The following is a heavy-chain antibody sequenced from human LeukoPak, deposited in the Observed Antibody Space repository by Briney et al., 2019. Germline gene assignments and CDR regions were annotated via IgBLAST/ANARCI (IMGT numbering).Heavy chain of an antibody. Sequence: SETLSLTCTVSNGSISNSYWNWVRQPPGKGLEWIGSVFYTGSADYNPSLKSRVTMSVDTSKNHFSLKLSSVTAADTAGYYFARVSSGLFDPWGQGTLVTVSS. D-gene: IGHD6-19*01. CDR1: NGSISNSY. J-gene: IGHJ5*01. CDR3: ARVSSGLFDP. V-gene: IGHV4-59*01. CDR2: VFYTGSA.